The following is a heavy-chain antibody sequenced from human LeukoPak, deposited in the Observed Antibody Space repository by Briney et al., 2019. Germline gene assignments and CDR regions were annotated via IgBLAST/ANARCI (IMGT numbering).Heavy chain of an antibody. V-gene: IGHV4-34*01. CDR3: ARVEWEYSSSSGGPYYYFDY. CDR1: GGSFSGYY. D-gene: IGHD6-6*01. Sequence: NSSETLSLTCAVYGGSFSGYYWSWIRQPPGKGLEWIGEINHSGSTNYNPSLKSRVTISVDTSKNQFSLKLSSVAAADTAVYYCARVEWEYSSSSGGPYYYFDYWGQGTLVTVSS. CDR2: INHSGST. J-gene: IGHJ4*02.